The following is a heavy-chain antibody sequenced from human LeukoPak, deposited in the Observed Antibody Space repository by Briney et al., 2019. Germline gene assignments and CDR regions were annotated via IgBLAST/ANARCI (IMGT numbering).Heavy chain of an antibody. D-gene: IGHD1-26*01. J-gene: IGHJ4*02. CDR3: ARYRVSGGSSHPFDY. CDR2: IIPIFGTA. CDR1: GGTFSSYA. Sequence: SVKVSCKASGGTFSSYAISWVRQAPGQGLEWMGGIIPIFGTANYAQKFQGRVTITADESTSTAYMELSSLRSEDTAVYYCARYRVSGGSSHPFDYWGQGTLVTVSS. V-gene: IGHV1-69*13.